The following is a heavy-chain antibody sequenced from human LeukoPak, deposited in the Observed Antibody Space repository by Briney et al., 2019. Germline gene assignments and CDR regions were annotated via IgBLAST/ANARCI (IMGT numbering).Heavy chain of an antibody. Sequence: SETLSLTCTVSGGSISSHYWTWLRQPPGKGLECIGYISYSGIINYNPSLKSRVTISLDTSKNQFSLNLSSVTAADTAVYYCARGIGYSYGSYLDYWGQGTLVTVSS. CDR1: GGSISSHY. CDR3: ARGIGYSYGSYLDY. V-gene: IGHV4-59*11. J-gene: IGHJ4*02. CDR2: ISYSGII. D-gene: IGHD5-18*01.